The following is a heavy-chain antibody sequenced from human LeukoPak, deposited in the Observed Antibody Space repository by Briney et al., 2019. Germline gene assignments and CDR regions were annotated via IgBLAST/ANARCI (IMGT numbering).Heavy chain of an antibody. CDR1: GYSISSGYY. Sequence: SETLSLTCTVSGYSISSGYYWGWIRQPPGKGLEWIGTFHYSGSTYYNPSLKSRVTISVNMSKNQFSLKLISVTAADTAVYYCARLYRKTYKWNDQPDYWGQGTLVTVSS. V-gene: IGHV4-38-2*02. J-gene: IGHJ4*02. CDR2: FHYSGST. CDR3: ARLYRKTYKWNDQPDY. D-gene: IGHD1-20*01.